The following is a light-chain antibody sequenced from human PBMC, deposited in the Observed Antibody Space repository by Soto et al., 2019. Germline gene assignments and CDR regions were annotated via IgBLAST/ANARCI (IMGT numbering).Light chain of an antibody. CDR1: SSDVGGYNY. CDR2: DVS. Sequence: QSALTQPASVSGSPGQSITISCTGTSSDVGGYNYVSWYQQHPGKAPKLMIYDVSNRPSGVSNRFSGSKSGNTASLTISGLQDDDEADYYCSSYTSSSTPVVFGGGTKLTVL. V-gene: IGLV2-14*01. CDR3: SSYTSSSTPVV. J-gene: IGLJ2*01.